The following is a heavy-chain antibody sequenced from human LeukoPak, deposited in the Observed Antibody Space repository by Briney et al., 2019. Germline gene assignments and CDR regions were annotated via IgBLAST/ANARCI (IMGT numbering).Heavy chain of an antibody. Sequence: KPSETLSLTCTVSDFSISRGYYWGWIRQPPGKGLECIGTIYHSGTTYYSPSLKTRVTISVDTSKSQFSLKLSSVTAADTAVYYCAREKIYSSGWYHCDYWGQGTLVTVSS. CDR3: AREKIYSSGWYHCDY. D-gene: IGHD6-19*01. CDR2: IYHSGTT. V-gene: IGHV4-38-2*02. J-gene: IGHJ4*02. CDR1: DFSISRGYY.